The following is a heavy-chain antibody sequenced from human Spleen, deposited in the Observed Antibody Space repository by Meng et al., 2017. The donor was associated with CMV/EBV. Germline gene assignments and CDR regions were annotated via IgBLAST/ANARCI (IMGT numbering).Heavy chain of an antibody. CDR1: GFTFSNCW. J-gene: IGHJ6*02. V-gene: IGHV3-74*01. Sequence: GGSLRLSCAASGFTFSNCWMHWVRQAPGKGLVWVSRINSDGSSTSYADSVKGRFTISRDNAKNTLYLQMNSLRAEDTAVYYCAKDALGSSSGLSYYGMDVWGQGTTVTVSS. D-gene: IGHD6-6*01. CDR3: AKDALGSSSGLSYYGMDV. CDR2: INSDGSST.